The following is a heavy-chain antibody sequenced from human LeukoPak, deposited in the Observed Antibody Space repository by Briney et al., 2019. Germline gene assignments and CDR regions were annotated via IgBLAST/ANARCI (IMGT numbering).Heavy chain of an antibody. J-gene: IGHJ5*02. CDR3: ARGSIRYSSSWYWFDP. V-gene: IGHV3-21*01. Sequence: PGGSLRLSCAASGFTFSSYSMNWVRQAPGKGLEWVSSISSSSSYIYYADSVKGRFTISRDNAKNSLYLQMNSLRAEDTAVYYCARGSIRYSSSWYWFDPWGQGTLVTVSS. D-gene: IGHD6-13*01. CDR1: GFTFSSYS. CDR2: ISSSSSYI.